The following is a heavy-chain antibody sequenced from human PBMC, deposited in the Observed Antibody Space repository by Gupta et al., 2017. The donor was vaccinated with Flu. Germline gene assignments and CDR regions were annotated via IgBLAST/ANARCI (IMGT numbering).Heavy chain of an antibody. V-gene: IGHV4-38-2*02. D-gene: IGHD3-16*01. CDR2: IYHSGST. CDR1: GYSINSGFY. Sequence: QVQLQESGPGLVKPSETLSLTCAVSGYSINSGFYWGWIRQPPGKGLEWIGTIYHSGSTFYNPSLKSRVTISVDTYKNQFSLKLSSVTAADTAVYYCARDASPYGGATRGNFDQWGQGTLVTVSS. CDR3: ARDASPYGGATRGNFDQ. J-gene: IGHJ4*02.